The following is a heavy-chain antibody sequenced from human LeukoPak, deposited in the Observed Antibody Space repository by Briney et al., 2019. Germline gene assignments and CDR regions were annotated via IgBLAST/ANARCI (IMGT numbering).Heavy chain of an antibody. J-gene: IGHJ4*02. CDR2: INHSGST. V-gene: IGHV4-34*01. D-gene: IGHD3-10*01. CDR3: ARLTMVRGARFDY. CDR1: GGSFSGYY. Sequence: SETLSLTCAVYGGSFSGYYWSWIRQPPGKGLEWIGEINHSGSTNYNPSLKSRVTISVDTSKNQFSLKLSSVTAADTAVYYCARLTMVRGARFDYWGQGTLVTVSS.